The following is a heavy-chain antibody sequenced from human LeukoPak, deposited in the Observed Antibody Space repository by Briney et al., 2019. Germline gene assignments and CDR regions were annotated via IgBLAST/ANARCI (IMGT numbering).Heavy chain of an antibody. CDR2: ISSSSSTI. CDR3: ARDWKSNLGMKRYYYGSGSPVPSPRPDY. Sequence: PGGSLRLSCAASGFTFSSYSMNWVRQAPGKGLEWVSYISSSSSTIYYADSVKGRFTISRDNAKNSLYLQMNSLRAEDTAVYYCARDWKSNLGMKRYYYGSGSPVPSPRPDYWGQGTLVTVSS. J-gene: IGHJ4*02. D-gene: IGHD3-10*01. CDR1: GFTFSSYS. V-gene: IGHV3-48*04.